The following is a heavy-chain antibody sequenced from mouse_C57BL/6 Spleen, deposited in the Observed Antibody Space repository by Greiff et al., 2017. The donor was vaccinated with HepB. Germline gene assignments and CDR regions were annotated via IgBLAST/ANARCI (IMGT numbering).Heavy chain of an antibody. CDR3: ARDRSSYDFDY. D-gene: IGHD1-1*01. CDR2: ISGGGSYT. J-gene: IGHJ2*01. Sequence: EVQVVESGGGLVKPGGSLKLSCAASGFTFSSYAMSWVRQTPEKRLEWVATISGGGSYTYYPDNVKGRFTISRDNAKNNLYLQMSHLKSEDTAMYYCARDRSSYDFDYWGQGTTLTVSS. CDR1: GFTFSSYA. V-gene: IGHV5-4*01.